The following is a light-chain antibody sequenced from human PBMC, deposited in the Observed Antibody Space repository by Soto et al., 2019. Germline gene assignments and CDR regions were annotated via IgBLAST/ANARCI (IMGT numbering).Light chain of an antibody. CDR3: QQYSNSPRT. V-gene: IGKV3-15*01. J-gene: IGKJ1*01. Sequence: ATGCCRASQSVSSSLAWYQQSPGRAPRLLIYGASTRATGIPARFSGSGSGTEFTLAISCLQSEDFAVSYCQQYSNSPRTFGQGSKVDIK. CDR1: QSVSSS. CDR2: GAS.